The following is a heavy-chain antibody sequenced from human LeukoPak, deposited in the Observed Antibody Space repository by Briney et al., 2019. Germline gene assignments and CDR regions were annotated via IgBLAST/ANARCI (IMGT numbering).Heavy chain of an antibody. D-gene: IGHD2-21*02. CDR1: GLTFSDYY. Sequence: GGSLRLSCAASGLTFSDYYMSWIRQAPGKGLEWVSYISSSGSTIYYADSVKGRFTISRDNAKNSLYLQMNSLRAEDTAVYYCARAWGVVVTADYFDYWGQGTLVTVSS. CDR3: ARAWGVVVTADYFDY. J-gene: IGHJ4*02. V-gene: IGHV3-11*01. CDR2: ISSSGSTI.